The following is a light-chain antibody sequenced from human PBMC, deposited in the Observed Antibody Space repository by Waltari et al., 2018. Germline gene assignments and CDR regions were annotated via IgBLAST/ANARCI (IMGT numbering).Light chain of an antibody. J-gene: IGKJ4*01. Sequence: DIVMTQSPDSLAVSLGERATINCKASQSVLYSSNNKNYLAWYQQKPGQPPKLLIYWASTRESGAPDRFSGSGSGTDFTLTINSLQAEDVAVYYCQQYYSTPGPTFGGGTKVEIK. V-gene: IGKV4-1*01. CDR2: WAS. CDR1: QSVLYSSNNKNY. CDR3: QQYYSTPGPT.